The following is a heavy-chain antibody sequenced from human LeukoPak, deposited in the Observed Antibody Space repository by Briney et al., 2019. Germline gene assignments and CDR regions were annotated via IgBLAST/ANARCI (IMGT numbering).Heavy chain of an antibody. V-gene: IGHV3-48*03. Sequence: PGGSLRLSCAASGFTFSSYEMNWVRQAPGKGLEWVSYISSSGSTIYYADSVKGRFTISRDNAKNSPYLQMNSLRAEDTAVYYCASLGNVVATLDYWGQGTLVTVSS. D-gene: IGHD5-12*01. CDR2: ISSSGSTI. CDR3: ASLGNVVATLDY. J-gene: IGHJ4*02. CDR1: GFTFSSYE.